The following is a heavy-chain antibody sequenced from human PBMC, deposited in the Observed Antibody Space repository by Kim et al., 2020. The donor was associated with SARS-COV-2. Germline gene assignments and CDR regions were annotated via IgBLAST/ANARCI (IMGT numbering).Heavy chain of an antibody. CDR3: ARVQTHGDGFDY. CDR2: MNPNSGNT. V-gene: IGHV1-8*01. Sequence: ASVKVSCKASGYTFTSYDINWVRQATGQGLEWMGWMNPNSGNTGYAQKFQGRVTMTRNTSISTAYMELSSLRSEDTAVYYCARVQTHGDGFDYWGQGTLVTVSS. CDR1: GYTFTSYD. D-gene: IGHD4-17*01. J-gene: IGHJ4*02.